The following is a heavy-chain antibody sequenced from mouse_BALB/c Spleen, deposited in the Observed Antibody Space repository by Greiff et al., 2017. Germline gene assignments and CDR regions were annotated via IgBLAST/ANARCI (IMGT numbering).Heavy chain of an antibody. Sequence: EVKLQESGAELVKPGASVKLSCTASGFNIKDTYMHWVKQRPEQGLEWIGRIDPANGNTKYDPKFQGKATITADTSSNTAYLQLSSLTSEDTAVYYCASYGYEYYAMDYWGQGTSVTVSS. CDR2: IDPANGNT. CDR3: ASYGYEYYAMDY. D-gene: IGHD2-2*01. J-gene: IGHJ4*01. V-gene: IGHV14-3*02. CDR1: GFNIKDTY.